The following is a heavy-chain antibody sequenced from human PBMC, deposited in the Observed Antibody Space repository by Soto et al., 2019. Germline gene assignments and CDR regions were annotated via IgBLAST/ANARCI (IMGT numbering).Heavy chain of an antibody. Sequence: GGSLRLSCAASGFTFSSYGMHLVRPAPGKGLEWVAVIWYDGSNKYYADSVKGRFTISRDNSKNTLYLQMNSLRAEDTAVYYCAKAGSLVDFWSGYRLKPYYYYGMDGWAQGTTVTVSS. CDR3: AKAGSLVDFWSGYRLKPYYYYGMDG. V-gene: IGHV3-33*06. D-gene: IGHD3-3*01. CDR2: IWYDGSNK. CDR1: GFTFSSYG. J-gene: IGHJ6*02.